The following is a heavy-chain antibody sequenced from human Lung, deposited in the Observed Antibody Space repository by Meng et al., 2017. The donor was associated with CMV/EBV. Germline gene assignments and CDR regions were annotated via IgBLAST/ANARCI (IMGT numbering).Heavy chain of an antibody. J-gene: IGHJ6*01. Sequence: SVKVSCKASGGTFSNYAITWVRQAPGQGLEWMGGIIPVVGTVNYPQKFQGRVTITADKSTSTVYMELSSLRSEDTAVYYCARDSRGSTWYLLAGYYYGAGVWGQWXTVTVSS. CDR2: IIPVVGTV. CDR3: ARDSRGSTWYLLAGYYYGAGV. D-gene: IGHD6-13*01. CDR1: GGTFSNYA. V-gene: IGHV1-69*06.